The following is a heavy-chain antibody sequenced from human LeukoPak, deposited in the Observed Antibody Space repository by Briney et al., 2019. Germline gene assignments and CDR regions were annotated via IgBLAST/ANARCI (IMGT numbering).Heavy chain of an antibody. CDR1: GFTFSSYA. D-gene: IGHD5-18*01. Sequence: GGSLRLSCAASGFTFSSYAMSWVRQAPGKGLEWVSAISGSGGSTYYADSVKGRSTISRDNSKNTLYLQMNSLRAEDTAVYYCAKDSSYGYYYFDYWGQGTLVTVSS. V-gene: IGHV3-23*01. J-gene: IGHJ4*02. CDR3: AKDSSYGYYYFDY. CDR2: ISGSGGST.